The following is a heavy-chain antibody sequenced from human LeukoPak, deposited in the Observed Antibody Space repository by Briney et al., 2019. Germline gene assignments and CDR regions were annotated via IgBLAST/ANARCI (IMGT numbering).Heavy chain of an antibody. CDR2: IGTAGDT. Sequence: GGSLRLSCAASGFTFSSYDMHWVRQATGKGLEWVSAIGTAGDTYYPGSVKGRFTISRENAKNSLYLQMNSLRAGDTAVYYCARAVGTDCSSTSCYRREAAFGIWGQGTMVTVSS. D-gene: IGHD2-2*01. CDR1: GFTFSSYD. J-gene: IGHJ3*02. CDR3: ARAVGTDCSSTSCYRREAAFGI. V-gene: IGHV3-13*01.